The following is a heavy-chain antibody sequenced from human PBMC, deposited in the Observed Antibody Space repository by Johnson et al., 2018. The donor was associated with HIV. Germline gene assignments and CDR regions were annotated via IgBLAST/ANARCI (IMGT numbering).Heavy chain of an antibody. CDR1: GFIFGDYA. J-gene: IGHJ3*02. CDR3: TGGRDLRAFDI. CDR2: IRSKAYGGTT. V-gene: IGHV3-49*03. D-gene: IGHD2-21*02. Sequence: VQLVESGGGLVQPGRSLRLSCTVSGFIFGDYAMSWFRQAPGQGLEWVSFIRSKAYGGTTEYAASVKGRFTISRDDSKSIVYLHMNSLKTEDTAVYYCTGGRDLRAFDIWGQGTMVTVSS.